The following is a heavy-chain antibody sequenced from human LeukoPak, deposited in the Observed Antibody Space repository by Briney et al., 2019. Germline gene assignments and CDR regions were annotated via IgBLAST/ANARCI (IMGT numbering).Heavy chain of an antibody. Sequence: GGSLRLSCAASGLTFSNYGMGWVRQAPGKGLEWVSSISGTGTYVHYADSVKGRFTISRDNAKNSLYLQMNSLRAEDTALYYCTRDADRTASCYFDSWGQGTLVTVSS. CDR3: TRDADRTASCYFDS. D-gene: IGHD2-2*01. CDR2: ISGTGTYV. CDR1: GLTFSNYG. J-gene: IGHJ4*02. V-gene: IGHV3-21*01.